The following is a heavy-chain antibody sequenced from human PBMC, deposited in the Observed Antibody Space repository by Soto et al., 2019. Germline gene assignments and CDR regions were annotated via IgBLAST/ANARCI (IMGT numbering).Heavy chain of an antibody. CDR1: GFTFSKYG. V-gene: IGHV3-33*01. D-gene: IGHD3-10*01. CDR3: ARDRGSDAPMDA. Sequence: QVQLVESGGGVVQPGRSLRLSCAASGFTFSKYGMHWVRQAPGRGLEWVAVVWHDGKYKDYAESVKGRFTISRDNSKNTHYLQMDSLRAEDTAVYYCARDRGSDAPMDAWGQGNSVAVSS. J-gene: IGHJ6*02. CDR2: VWHDGKYK.